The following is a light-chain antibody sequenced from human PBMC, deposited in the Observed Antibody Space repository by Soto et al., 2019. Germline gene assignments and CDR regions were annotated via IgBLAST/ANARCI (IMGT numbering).Light chain of an antibody. CDR3: QQYANFPPS. V-gene: IGKV1-33*01. Sequence: DIQLTQSPSSLSASVGDSVTITCQACQDVSYFLNWFQVKSGEASKLLIYDAFNLETGVPSRFSCSGSGTHLCFTISSLPPEDIETYYCQQYANFPPSFGGETKVEIK. CDR1: QDVSYF. J-gene: IGKJ4*01. CDR2: DAF.